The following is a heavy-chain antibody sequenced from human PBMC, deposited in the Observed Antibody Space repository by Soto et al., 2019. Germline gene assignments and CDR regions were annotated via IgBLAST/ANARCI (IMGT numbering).Heavy chain of an antibody. CDR3: ARSFGWYAVDS. D-gene: IGHD6-19*01. CDR1: GGSISSYY. J-gene: IGHJ4*02. Sequence: SETLSLTCTVSGGSISSYYWSWVRQPPGRDLGWLGDMSHGGSTNYNPSLKSRVTILLDKSKNQFSLSLSFVTAADTATYYCARSFGWYAVDSWGQGILVTVS. CDR2: MSHGGST. V-gene: IGHV4-59*12.